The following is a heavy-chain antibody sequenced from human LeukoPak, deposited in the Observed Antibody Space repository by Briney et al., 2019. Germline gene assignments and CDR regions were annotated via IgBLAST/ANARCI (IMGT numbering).Heavy chain of an antibody. D-gene: IGHD5-18*01. CDR2: IYYSGST. J-gene: IGHJ6*02. V-gene: IGHV4-39*01. CDR1: GGSISSSSYY. Sequence: SETLSLTCTVSGGSISSSSYYWGWIRQPPGRGLEWIGSIYYSGSTYYNPSLKSRVTISVDTSKNQFSLKLSSVTAAGTAVYYCARRADTAMADYYYGMDVWGQGTTVTVSS. CDR3: ARRADTAMADYYYGMDV.